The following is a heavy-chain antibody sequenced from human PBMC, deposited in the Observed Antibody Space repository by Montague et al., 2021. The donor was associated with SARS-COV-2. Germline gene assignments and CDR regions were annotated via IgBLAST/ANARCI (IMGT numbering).Heavy chain of an antibody. J-gene: IGHJ6*02. V-gene: IGHV3-48*02. Sequence: SLRLSCVASGFTFSSYSMNWVRQAPGKGLEWVSYISSSSSTIYYXDSVKGRFTISRDNAKNSLYLQMNSLRDEDTAVYYCAREDPTGYYYYGIDVWGQGTTVTVSS. CDR1: GFTFSSYS. D-gene: IGHD4-17*01. CDR2: ISSSSSTI. CDR3: AREDPTGYYYYGIDV.